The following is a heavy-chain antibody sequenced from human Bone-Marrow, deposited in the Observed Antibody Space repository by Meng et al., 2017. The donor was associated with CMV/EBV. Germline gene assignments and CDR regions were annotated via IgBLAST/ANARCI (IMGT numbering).Heavy chain of an antibody. CDR1: GFTFSSYA. D-gene: IGHD2-8*01. CDR3: AKDHRMTNYGMDV. Sequence: GESLKISCAASGFTFSSYAMSWVRQAPGKGLEWVSAISGSGGSTYYADSVKGRFTISRDNSKNPLYLQMNSLRAEDTAVYYCAKDHRMTNYGMDVWGQGTTVTVSS. J-gene: IGHJ6*02. CDR2: ISGSGGST. V-gene: IGHV3-23*01.